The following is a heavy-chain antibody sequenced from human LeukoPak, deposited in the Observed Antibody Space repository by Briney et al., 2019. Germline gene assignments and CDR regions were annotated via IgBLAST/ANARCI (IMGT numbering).Heavy chain of an antibody. CDR2: MYYSGST. J-gene: IGHJ5*02. Sequence: SQTLSLTCTVSGGSISSGDYYWSWIRQPPGKGLEWIAYMYYSGSTYYNPSLKSRVTMSAATSKNQLSLKLSSVTAADTAVYYCARPYYYDSRIDPWGQEILVTVSS. D-gene: IGHD3-22*01. CDR3: ARPYYYDSRIDP. V-gene: IGHV4-30-4*01. CDR1: GGSISSGDYY.